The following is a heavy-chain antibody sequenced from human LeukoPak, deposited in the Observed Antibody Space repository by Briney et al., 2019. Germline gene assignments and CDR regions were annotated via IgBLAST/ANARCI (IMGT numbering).Heavy chain of an antibody. V-gene: IGHV3-74*01. CDR1: GFTFSSYW. Sequence: GGSLRLSCAASGFTFSSYWMHWVRQAPGKGLLWVSRINSDGSSTSYADSVKGRFTISRDNAKNTLYLQMNSLRVEDTAVYYCVRSAFHAGSGNYYDYWGQGTLVTVSS. CDR3: VRSAFHAGSGNYYDY. CDR2: INSDGSST. D-gene: IGHD3-22*01. J-gene: IGHJ4*02.